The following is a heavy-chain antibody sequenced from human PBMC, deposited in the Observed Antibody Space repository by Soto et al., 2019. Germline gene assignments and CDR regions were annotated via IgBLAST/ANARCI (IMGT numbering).Heavy chain of an antibody. V-gene: IGHV1-69*13. J-gene: IGHJ4*02. D-gene: IGHD1-26*01. CDR3: ATVLGGYSGSRGPFDL. CDR1: GGSFTNYG. Sequence: GASVKVSCKASGGSFTNYGISWLRQAPGQGLEWMGGSIPIFETTNYAQNFQGRVTITADESTGTSSMELSGLKSADTAVYFCATVLGGYSGSRGPFDLWGQGTLVTAPQ. CDR2: SIPIFETT.